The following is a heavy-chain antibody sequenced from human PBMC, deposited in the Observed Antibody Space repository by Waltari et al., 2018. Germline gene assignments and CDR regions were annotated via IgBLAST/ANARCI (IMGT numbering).Heavy chain of an antibody. CDR2: ISYTGST. J-gene: IGHJ5*02. V-gene: IGHV4-31*03. D-gene: IGHD1-26*01. CDR3: ARSGQSGGWFDP. Sequence: QVQLQESGPGLVKPSQTLSLTCTVSGGSISSADYYWSWIRQHPTKGLEWIGYISYTGSTYYNPSLKSRVTISVDTSKTQFSLKLSSVTAADTAVYYCARSGQSGGWFDPWGQGTLVTVSS. CDR1: GGSISSADYY.